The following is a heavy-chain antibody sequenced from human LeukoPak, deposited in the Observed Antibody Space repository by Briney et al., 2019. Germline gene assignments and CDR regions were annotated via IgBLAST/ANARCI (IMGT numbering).Heavy chain of an antibody. Sequence: PGGSLRLSCAASGFTFSSYEMNWVRQAPGKGLEWVSYISSSGSTIYYADSVKGRFTVSRDNAKSSLYLQMDSLRAEDTAVYYCVRYYTRHAWYFDLWGRGTLVTVSS. D-gene: IGHD3-10*01. CDR1: GFTFSSYE. J-gene: IGHJ2*01. V-gene: IGHV3-48*03. CDR2: ISSSGSTI. CDR3: VRYYTRHAWYFDL.